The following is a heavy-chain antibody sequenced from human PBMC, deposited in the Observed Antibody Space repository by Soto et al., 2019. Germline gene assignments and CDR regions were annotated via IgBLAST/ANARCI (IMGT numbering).Heavy chain of an antibody. CDR3: ARDTYVVASFDY. CDR2: IKQDGSEK. J-gene: IGHJ4*02. Sequence: PGGSRRRSCAASGFTFSSYLMSWVLQAPGKGLEWVANIKQDGSEKDYVDSVKGRFTISRDNAKNSLYLQMNSLRAEDTAVYYCARDTYVVASFDYWGQGTLVTVSS. D-gene: IGHD2-21*01. CDR1: GFTFSSYL. V-gene: IGHV3-7*03.